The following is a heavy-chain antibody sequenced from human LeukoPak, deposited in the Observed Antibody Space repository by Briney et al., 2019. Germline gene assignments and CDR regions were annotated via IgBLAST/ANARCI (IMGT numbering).Heavy chain of an antibody. J-gene: IGHJ3*02. V-gene: IGHV4-30-2*01. Sequence: TPSLPRAVSGASLSRGGFSCGWVPPPPGEGLEWIGYIYHSVSTYYNPSLESRVTISVDRSKNQFSLKLSSATAADTAVYYCARGGFYDAFDIWGQGTMVTVSS. CDR2: IYHSVST. D-gene: IGHD3-3*01. CDR1: GASLSRGGFS. CDR3: ARGGFYDAFDI.